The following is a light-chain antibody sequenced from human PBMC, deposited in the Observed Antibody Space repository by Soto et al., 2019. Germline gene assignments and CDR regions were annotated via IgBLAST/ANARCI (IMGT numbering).Light chain of an antibody. V-gene: IGKV1-39*01. J-gene: IGKJ3*01. CDR1: QSISSY. CDR3: QQSYSTPPV. Sequence: DIQMTQSPSSLSASVGDRVTITCRASQSISSYLNWYQQKPGKAPKLLIYAASSLQSGVPSRFSGSGSGTDFTLTISSLQPEDFATYYCQQSYSTPPVFGPGTRWIS. CDR2: AAS.